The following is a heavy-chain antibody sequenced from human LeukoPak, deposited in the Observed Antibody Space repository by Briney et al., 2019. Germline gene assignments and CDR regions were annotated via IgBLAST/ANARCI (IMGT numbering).Heavy chain of an antibody. CDR1: GFSLSNYW. V-gene: IGHV3-7*05. J-gene: IGHJ4*02. CDR2: VKEDGSER. D-gene: IGHD1-26*01. CDR3: ARGYSYLDY. Sequence: GGSLRLSCGVSGFSLSNYWMTWVRQAPGKGLEWLGSVKEDGSERYHVDSLKGRFTISRDNAKNSLSLQLNSLGAEDTAVYYCARGYSYLDYWGQGALVTVSS.